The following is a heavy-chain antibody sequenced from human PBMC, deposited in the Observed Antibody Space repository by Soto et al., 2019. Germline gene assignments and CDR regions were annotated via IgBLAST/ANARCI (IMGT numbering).Heavy chain of an antibody. CDR2: IIPIFGTA. D-gene: IGHD4-17*01. Sequence: SVKVSCKASGGTFSSYAISWVRQAPGQGLEWMGGIIPIFGTANYAQKFQGRVTITADKSTSTAYMELSSLRSEDTAVYYCANSAFDYGDYGGPDYYYYGMDVWGQGTTVTVSS. V-gene: IGHV1-69*06. CDR3: ANSAFDYGDYGGPDYYYYGMDV. J-gene: IGHJ6*02. CDR1: GGTFSSYA.